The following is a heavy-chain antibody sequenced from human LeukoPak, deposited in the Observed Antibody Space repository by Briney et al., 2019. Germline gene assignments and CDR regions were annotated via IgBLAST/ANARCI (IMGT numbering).Heavy chain of an antibody. CDR1: GFTFSSYE. CDR3: ARVDSSGSYLNWFDP. Sequence: GGSLRLSCAASGFTFSSYEMNWVRQAPGKGLEWVSYISSSGSSIYYADSVKGRFTISRDNAKKSLYLQMNSLRVEDTAVYYCARVDSSGSYLNWFDPWGQGTLVTVSS. V-gene: IGHV3-48*03. J-gene: IGHJ5*02. CDR2: ISSSGSSI. D-gene: IGHD3-10*01.